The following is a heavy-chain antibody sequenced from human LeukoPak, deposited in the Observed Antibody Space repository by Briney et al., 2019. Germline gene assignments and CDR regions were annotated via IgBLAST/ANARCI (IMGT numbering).Heavy chain of an antibody. V-gene: IGHV3-53*01. Sequence: PGWSLRLSSAASGFTGSSNYMSWVRQAPGKVLEWVSVIYSGGSTYYADSVKGRFTISRDNSKNTLYLQMNSLRAEDTAVYYCARGGSHNSSGYYYVGYFQHWGQGTLVTVSS. J-gene: IGHJ1*01. CDR2: IYSGGST. CDR1: GFTGSSNY. D-gene: IGHD3-22*01. CDR3: ARGGSHNSSGYYYVGYFQH.